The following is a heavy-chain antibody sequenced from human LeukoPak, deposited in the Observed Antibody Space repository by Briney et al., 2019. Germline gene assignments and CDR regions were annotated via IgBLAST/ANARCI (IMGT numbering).Heavy chain of an antibody. D-gene: IGHD6-19*01. Sequence: GGSLRLSCEVSGITVSDKYMSWVRQAPGKGLECVSLIYGGGDTYYADSVKGRFTISRVNSKNTLYLQMNSLRAEDTAVHYCAVLTSGWRFQHWGQGTLVTVSS. CDR3: AVLTSGWRFQH. CDR2: IYGGGDT. CDR1: GITVSDKY. J-gene: IGHJ1*01. V-gene: IGHV3-53*01.